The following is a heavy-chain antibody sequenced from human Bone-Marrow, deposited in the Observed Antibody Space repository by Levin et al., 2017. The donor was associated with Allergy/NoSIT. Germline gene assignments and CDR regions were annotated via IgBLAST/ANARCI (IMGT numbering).Heavy chain of an antibody. CDR2: ISASGDNT. D-gene: IGHD2-15*01. J-gene: IGHJ4*02. CDR3: AKMSVRCSGGRCYSGDLDY. CDR1: GFTFSDYR. V-gene: IGHV3-23*01. Sequence: ASVKVSCIVSGFTFSDYRVYWVRQAPGRGLEWVSSISASGDNTYYADSVRGQFTISRDNSKNTLLLQLSSLRAEDTALYYCAKMSVRCSGGRCYSGDLDYWGQGTLVSVSS.